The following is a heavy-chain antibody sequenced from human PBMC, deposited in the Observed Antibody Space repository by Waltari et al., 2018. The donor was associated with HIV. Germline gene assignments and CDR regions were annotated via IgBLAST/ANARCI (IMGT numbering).Heavy chain of an antibody. Sequence: VQLVESGGGSIKTGGSLRLSCTASGFSVSNHWMDWVRQGPGKGLVGVARLNIDGSSRNDADAVKGRFVISRDNARNTVYLQLNSLRGEDTAMYFCARASHYIEFSTFDGDYYFDVWGRGTRVAVSS. V-gene: IGHV3-74*01. CDR3: ARASHYIEFSTFDGDYYFDV. J-gene: IGHJ4*02. D-gene: IGHD2-15*01. CDR2: LNIDGSSR. CDR1: GFSVSNHW.